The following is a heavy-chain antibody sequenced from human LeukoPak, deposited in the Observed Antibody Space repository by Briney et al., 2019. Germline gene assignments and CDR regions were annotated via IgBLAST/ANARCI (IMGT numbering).Heavy chain of an antibody. V-gene: IGHV3-21*01. CDR1: GFIFSSYS. Sequence: GGSLRLSCAASGFIFSSYSMNWVRQAPGKKLEWVSSISGSSSYIYYADSVKGRFTISRDNAKTSLYLQMNSLRAEDTAVYYCARIRGAAAPFDYWGQGTLVTVSS. CDR3: ARIRGAAAPFDY. D-gene: IGHD6-13*01. CDR2: ISGSSSYI. J-gene: IGHJ4*02.